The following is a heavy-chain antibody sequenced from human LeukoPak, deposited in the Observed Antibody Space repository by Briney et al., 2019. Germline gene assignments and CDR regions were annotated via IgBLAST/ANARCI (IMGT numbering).Heavy chain of an antibody. CDR3: ARGTVTAPDY. CDR2: ICSDYSGSST. V-gene: IGHV3-53*01. Sequence: GGSLRLSCAASGFSVSSNYMTWVRQAPGKGLEWVSIICSDYSGSSTYYADSVKGRFTITRDNSKNMLYLQMNSLRAEDTAGYSCARGTVTAPDYWGQGTLVTVSS. J-gene: IGHJ4*02. CDR1: GFSVSSNY. D-gene: IGHD4-17*01.